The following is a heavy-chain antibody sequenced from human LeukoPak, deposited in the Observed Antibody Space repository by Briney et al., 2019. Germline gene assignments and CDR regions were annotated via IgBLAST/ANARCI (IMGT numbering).Heavy chain of an antibody. Sequence: SVKVSCKTSGYTFTGYYMHWVRQAPGQGLEWVGSVDPNTGDTNYPQNFQGRVTMTRDTSISTAYMELSSLRYDDTAVYYCARGGWGSSPYFDYWGQGTLVTVSS. CDR3: ARGGWGSSPYFDY. D-gene: IGHD6-6*01. CDR2: VDPNTGDT. J-gene: IGHJ4*02. CDR1: GYTFTGYY. V-gene: IGHV1-2*02.